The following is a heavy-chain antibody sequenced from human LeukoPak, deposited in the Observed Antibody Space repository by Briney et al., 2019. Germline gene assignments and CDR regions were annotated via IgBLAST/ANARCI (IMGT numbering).Heavy chain of an antibody. CDR3: AKESGDCGADCLALNDY. V-gene: IGHV3-21*01. CDR2: ISSRSTHI. J-gene: IGHJ4*02. D-gene: IGHD2-21*02. CDR1: GFTFNTYT. Sequence: NPGGSLRLSCAASGFTFNTYTMSWVRQAPGKGLEWVSSISSRSTHIYYADSVKGRFTVSRDNTKNSPYLQMDSLRAEDTAVYFCAKESGDCGADCLALNDYWGQGTLVTVSS.